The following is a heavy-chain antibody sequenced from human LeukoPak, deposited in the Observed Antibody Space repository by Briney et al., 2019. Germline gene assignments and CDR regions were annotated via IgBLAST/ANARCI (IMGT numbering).Heavy chain of an antibody. CDR3: ARPKPGPFDI. CDR1: GYSFTNYW. CDR2: IYPRDSDT. Sequence: GESLKISCKGSGYSFTNYWIGWVRLMPGKGLEWMGIIYPRDSDTRYSPSFEGQVTISADKSISTAYLQWSSLKASDTAMYYCARPKPGPFDIWGQGTMVTVSS. V-gene: IGHV5-51*01. D-gene: IGHD1-14*01. J-gene: IGHJ3*02.